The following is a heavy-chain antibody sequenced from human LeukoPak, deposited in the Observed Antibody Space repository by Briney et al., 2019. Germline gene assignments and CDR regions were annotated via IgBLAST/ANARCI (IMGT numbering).Heavy chain of an antibody. J-gene: IGHJ5*02. CDR1: GFTFSSYS. CDR3: ARDFRGFDP. Sequence: GRSLRLSCAASGFTFSSYSMNWVRQAPGKGLEWVSYISSSSSTIYYADSVKGRFTISRDNAKNSLYLQMNSLRAEDTAVYYCARDFRGFDPWGQGTLVTVSS. CDR2: ISSSSSTI. V-gene: IGHV3-48*01.